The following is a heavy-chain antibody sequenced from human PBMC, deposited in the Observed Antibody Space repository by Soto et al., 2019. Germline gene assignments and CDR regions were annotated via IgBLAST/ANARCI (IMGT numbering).Heavy chain of an antibody. J-gene: IGHJ5*02. CDR3: VGSAYCRGDCDWQFAP. CDR1: GFTFTSYA. CDR2: ISADGFTI. Sequence: EGQVLESGGGLVQPGGSLRLTCAASGFTFTSYALSWVRQSPGKGLEWVSTISADGFTIDYAHSVKGRFTISRDNSKKTLLLQMNSLRAEDTAMYFCVGSAYCRGDCDWQFAPWGLGTLVTVSS. V-gene: IGHV3-23*01. D-gene: IGHD2-21*02.